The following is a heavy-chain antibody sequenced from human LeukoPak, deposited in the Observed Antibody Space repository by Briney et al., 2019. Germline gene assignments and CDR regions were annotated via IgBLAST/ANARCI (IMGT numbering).Heavy chain of an antibody. J-gene: IGHJ4*02. D-gene: IGHD6-13*01. CDR3: ARALAAAGLPYYFDY. CDR1: GFTFSGYT. Sequence: GSLRLSCAASGFTFSGYTMNWVRQAPGKGLDWVSSISSSSSYIYYADSVKGRFTISRDNAKNSLYLQMNSLRAEDTAVYYCARALAAAGLPYYFDYWGQGTLVTVSS. CDR2: ISSSSSYI. V-gene: IGHV3-21*01.